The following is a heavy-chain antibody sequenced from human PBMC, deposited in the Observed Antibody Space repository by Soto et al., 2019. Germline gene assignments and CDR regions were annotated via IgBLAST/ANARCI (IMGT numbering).Heavy chain of an antibody. CDR3: ARRGDYSDY. CDR1: GFTFSSYN. Sequence: GALRLSCAASGFTFSSYNMNWVRQAPGKGLEWISYILSSSSTIYYADSVKGRFTISRDNAKNSLYLQMHSLRDEDTAVYYCARRGDYSDYWGQGTLVTVSS. CDR2: ILSSSSTI. V-gene: IGHV3-48*02. J-gene: IGHJ4*02.